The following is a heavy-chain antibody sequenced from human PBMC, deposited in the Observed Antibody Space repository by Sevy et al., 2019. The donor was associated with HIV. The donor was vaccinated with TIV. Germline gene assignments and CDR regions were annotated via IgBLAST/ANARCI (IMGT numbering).Heavy chain of an antibody. V-gene: IGHV3-7*01. J-gene: IGHJ5*02. D-gene: IGHD6-13*01. CDR2: INQGGSEK. CDR3: ARALAAVASS. CDR1: GFTFSAYW. Sequence: GGSLRLSCAASGFTFSAYWMHWVRQAPGKGLEWVANINQGGSEKYYVDSVKGRFTISRDNAKNSLFLQMNSLRAEDTAVYYCARALAAVASSWGQGALVTFSS.